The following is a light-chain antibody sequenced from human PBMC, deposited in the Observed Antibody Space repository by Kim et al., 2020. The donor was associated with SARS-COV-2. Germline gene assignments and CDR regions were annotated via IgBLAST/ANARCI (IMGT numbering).Light chain of an antibody. CDR1: PGPVSSGPY. CDR3: LLSYGGVRV. J-gene: IGLJ2*01. CDR2: DTR. Sequence: PGATFTLTRGSSPGPVSSGPYACGFQQKPGQAPRTLVYDTRLTHSSTPARLSGSLLGGTAALTLSGAQPEDDAEYHCLLSYGGVRVFGGGTQLTVL. V-gene: IGLV7-46*01.